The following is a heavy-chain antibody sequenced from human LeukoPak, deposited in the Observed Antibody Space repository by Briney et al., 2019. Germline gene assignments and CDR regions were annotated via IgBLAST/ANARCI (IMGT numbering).Heavy chain of an antibody. CDR2: IYTSGST. V-gene: IGHV4-61*02. D-gene: IGHD1-26*01. CDR3: ARDHLPYSNWFDP. J-gene: IGHJ5*02. CDR1: GGSISSGSYY. Sequence: PSETLSLTCTVSGGSISSGSYYWSWIRQPAGKGLEWIGRIYTSGSTNYNPSLKSRVTISVDTSKNQFSLKLSSVTAADTAVYYCARDHLPYSNWFDPWGQGTLVTVSS.